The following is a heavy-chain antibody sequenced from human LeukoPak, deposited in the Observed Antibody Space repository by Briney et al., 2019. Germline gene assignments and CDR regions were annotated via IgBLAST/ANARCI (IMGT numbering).Heavy chain of an antibody. J-gene: IGHJ3*02. D-gene: IGHD2-21*01. Sequence: PSETLSLTCTVSGGSVSSGSYYWSWIRQPPGKGLEWIGYIYYSGSTNYNPSLKSRVTISVDTSKNQFSLKLISVTAADTAVYYCARRSVAHDGFDIWGQGTMVIVSS. CDR3: ARRSVAHDGFDI. CDR2: IYYSGST. V-gene: IGHV4-61*01. CDR1: GGSVSSGSYY.